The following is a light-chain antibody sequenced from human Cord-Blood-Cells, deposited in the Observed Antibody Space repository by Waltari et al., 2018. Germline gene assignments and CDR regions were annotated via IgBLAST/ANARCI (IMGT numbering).Light chain of an antibody. CDR1: SSDVGGYNY. CDR2: DVS. Sequence: QSALTQPASVSGSPGQSITISCTGTSSDVGGYNYVSWYQQHPGKAPKLMIYDVSKRPSGVSNRFSGSKPCNTASLTISGLQAEDEADYYCSSYTSSSTFVFGTGTKVTVL. J-gene: IGLJ1*01. V-gene: IGLV2-14*01. CDR3: SSYTSSSTFV.